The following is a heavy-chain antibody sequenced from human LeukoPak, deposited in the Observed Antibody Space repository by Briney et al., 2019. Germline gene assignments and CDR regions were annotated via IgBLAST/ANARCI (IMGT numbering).Heavy chain of an antibody. CDR1: GGSIRSSSYY. CDR2: IYYSGST. V-gene: IGHV4-39*01. CDR3: AMIVVVIRAFDY. Sequence: SETLSLTCTVSGGSIRSSSYYWGWIRQPPGKGLEWIGSIYYSGSTYYNASLKSRGTISVDTSKNQFSLKLNSVTAADTAVYYCAMIVVVIRAFDYWGQGTLVTVSS. D-gene: IGHD3-22*01. J-gene: IGHJ4*02.